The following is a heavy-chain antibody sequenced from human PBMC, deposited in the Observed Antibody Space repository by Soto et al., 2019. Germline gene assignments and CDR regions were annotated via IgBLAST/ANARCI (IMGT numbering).Heavy chain of an antibody. V-gene: IGHV4-59*01. Sequence: SETLSLTCAVYGESLNYYYWSWIRQPPGKGLEWIGYIYYSGSTNYNPSLKSRVTISVDTSKNQFSLKLTSVTAADTAVYYCARRYGGNFDYWGQGTLVTVSS. CDR3: ARRYGGNFDY. CDR1: GESLNYYY. D-gene: IGHD1-26*01. J-gene: IGHJ4*02. CDR2: IYYSGST.